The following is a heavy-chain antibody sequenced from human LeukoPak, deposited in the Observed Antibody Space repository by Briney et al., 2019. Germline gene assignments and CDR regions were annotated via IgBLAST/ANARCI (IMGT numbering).Heavy chain of an antibody. V-gene: IGHV4-59*01. CDR1: GGSISSYY. CDR2: IYYSGST. J-gene: IGHJ6*03. Sequence: SETLSLTCTVSGGSISSYYWSWIRQPPGKGREWIGYIYYSGSTNYHPSLKSRVTISVDTSKNQFPLKLSSVTAADTAVYYCARSTYYYDSSGYYHGYYYYYMDVWGKGTTVTISS. CDR3: ARSTYYYDSSGYYHGYYYYYMDV. D-gene: IGHD3-22*01.